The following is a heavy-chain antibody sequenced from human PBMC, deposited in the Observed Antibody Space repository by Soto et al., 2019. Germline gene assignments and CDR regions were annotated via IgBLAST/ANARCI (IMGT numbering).Heavy chain of an antibody. CDR2: ISGSGSNT. J-gene: IGHJ4*02. D-gene: IGHD3-10*01. CDR1: GFSLSNYA. Sequence: EVQLLESGGGLVQPGGSLRLSCAVSGFSLSNYAMSWVRQAPGKGLEWVSAISGSGSNTYYTDSVKGRFTISRDKSKTTLFLQRSSLRAVDTAVYYCAKGGIPLVRGSFDYWGQGTLVTVSS. CDR3: AKGGIPLVRGSFDY. V-gene: IGHV3-23*01.